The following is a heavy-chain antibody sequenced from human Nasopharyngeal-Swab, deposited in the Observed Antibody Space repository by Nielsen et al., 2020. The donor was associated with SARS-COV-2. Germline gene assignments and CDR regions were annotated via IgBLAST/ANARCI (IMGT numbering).Heavy chain of an antibody. V-gene: IGHV3-7*01. CDR1: GFTFSTYW. J-gene: IGHJ4*02. D-gene: IGHD1-1*01. CDR2: IKEDGSEK. CDR3: ARVAVARHHDY. Sequence: GGSLRLSCADSGFTFSTYWMSWFRQAPGKGLEWVANIKEDGSEKYYVDSVKGRFTISRDNAKNSLYLQMNSLRAEDTAVYYCARVAVARHHDYWGQGTLVTVSS.